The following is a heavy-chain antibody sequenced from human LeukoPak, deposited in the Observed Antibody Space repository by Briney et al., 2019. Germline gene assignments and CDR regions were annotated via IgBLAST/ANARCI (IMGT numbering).Heavy chain of an antibody. V-gene: IGHV3-48*01. Sequence: GGSLRLSCAASGFTFRSYSMSWVRQAPGKGLEWVSYISSSSTIHYADSVKGRFTISRDDAKNSLFLQMNSLRAEDTAVYYCARDRYCSSTSCYLDFDSWGQGTLVTVST. CDR2: ISSSSTI. D-gene: IGHD2-2*01. CDR1: GFTFRSYS. J-gene: IGHJ4*02. CDR3: ARDRYCSSTSCYLDFDS.